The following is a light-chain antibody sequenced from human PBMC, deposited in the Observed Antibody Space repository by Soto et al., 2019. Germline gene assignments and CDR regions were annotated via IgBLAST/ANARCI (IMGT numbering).Light chain of an antibody. V-gene: IGKV3-20*01. CDR3: QQYGSSSWT. Sequence: ETVLTQSPGTLSLSPGERATLSCTATQSVSSSYLAWYQQKPGQAPRLLIYGASSRATGIPERFSGSGSGTDFTLTISRLEPEDFAVYYCQQYGSSSWTFGQGKKVEIK. J-gene: IGKJ1*01. CDR2: GAS. CDR1: QSVSSSY.